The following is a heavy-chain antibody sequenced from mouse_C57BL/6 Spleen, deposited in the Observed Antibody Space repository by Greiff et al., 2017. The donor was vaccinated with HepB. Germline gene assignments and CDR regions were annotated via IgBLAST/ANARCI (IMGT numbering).Heavy chain of an antibody. J-gene: IGHJ2*01. V-gene: IGHV1-64*01. Sequence: VQLQQPGAELVKPGASVKLSCKASGYTFTSYWMHWVKQRPGQGLEWIGMIHPNSGSTNYNEKFKSKATLTVDKSSSTAYMQLSSLTSEDSAVYYCARCTTVVAPFDYWGQGTTLTVSS. CDR2: IHPNSGST. D-gene: IGHD1-1*01. CDR1: GYTFTSYW. CDR3: ARCTTVVAPFDY.